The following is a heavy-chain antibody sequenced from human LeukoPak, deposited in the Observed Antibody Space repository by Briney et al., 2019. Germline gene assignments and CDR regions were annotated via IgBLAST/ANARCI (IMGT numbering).Heavy chain of an antibody. CDR2: IYSGGST. CDR3: ARFRGGSTVTTGAFDY. V-gene: IGHV3-53*04. D-gene: IGHD4-17*01. Sequence: GGSLRLSCAAYGFTVSSNYMSWVRQAPGKGLEWVSVIYSGGSTYYADSVKGRFTISRHNSKNTLYLQMNSLRAEDTAVYYCARFRGGSTVTTGAFDYWGQGTLVTVSS. J-gene: IGHJ4*02. CDR1: GFTVSSNY.